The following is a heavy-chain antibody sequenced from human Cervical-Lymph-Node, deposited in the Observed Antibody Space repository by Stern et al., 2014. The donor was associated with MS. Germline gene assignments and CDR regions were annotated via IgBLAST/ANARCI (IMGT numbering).Heavy chain of an antibody. J-gene: IGHJ4*02. CDR3: ARDHGDYVDY. D-gene: IGHD4-17*01. V-gene: IGHV4-30-4*01. Sequence: QVQLQESGPGLVKPSQTLSLTCTVSGGSISGDYYWSWIRQPPGKGLEWIGYIYYSGSTYYNPSLKSRVTISVDTSKNQFSLELSSVTAADTAVYYCARDHGDYVDYWGQGTLVTVSS. CDR1: GGSISGDYY. CDR2: IYYSGST.